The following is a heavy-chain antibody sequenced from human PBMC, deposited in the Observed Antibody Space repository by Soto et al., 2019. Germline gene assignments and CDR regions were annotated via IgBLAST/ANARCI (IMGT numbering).Heavy chain of an antibody. V-gene: IGHV4-59*02. CDR3: ARGDYYYGMHV. J-gene: IGHJ6*02. CDR1: GDSVTSHY. CDR2: MYYSGST. Sequence: SETLSLTCSFSGDSVTSHYLTWIRQHPEKGLEWIGYMYYSGSTHYNPSLKSRVTISVDTSKNQFSLKLSSVTAADTAVYYCARGDYYYGMHVWGQGTTVNVSS.